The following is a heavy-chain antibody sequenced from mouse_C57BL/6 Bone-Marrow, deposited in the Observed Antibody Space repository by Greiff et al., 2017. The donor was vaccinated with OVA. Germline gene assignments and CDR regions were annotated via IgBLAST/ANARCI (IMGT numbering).Heavy chain of an antibody. Sequence: EVQRVESGPELVKPGASVKMSCKASGYTFTDYNMHWVKQSHGKSLEWIGYINPNNGGTSYNQKFKGKATLTVNKSSSTAYMELRSLTSEDSAVYYCARDDDYDGFAMDYWGQGTSVTVSS. V-gene: IGHV1-22*01. CDR2: INPNNGGT. D-gene: IGHD2-4*01. J-gene: IGHJ4*01. CDR3: ARDDDYDGFAMDY. CDR1: GYTFTDYN.